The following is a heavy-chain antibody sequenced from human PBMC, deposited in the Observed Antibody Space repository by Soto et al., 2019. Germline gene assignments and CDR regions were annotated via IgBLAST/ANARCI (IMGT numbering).Heavy chain of an antibody. D-gene: IGHD3-22*01. CDR3: ATEEGDYYDSSGHLGGY. CDR1: GFTFSNAW. Sequence: GGSLRLSCAASGFTFSNAWMSWVRQAPGKGLEWVGRIKSKTDGGTTDYAAPVKGRFTISRDDSKNTLYLQMNSLKTEDTAVYYCATEEGDYYDSSGHLGGYWGQGTLVTVSS. V-gene: IGHV3-15*01. CDR2: IKSKTDGGTT. J-gene: IGHJ4*02.